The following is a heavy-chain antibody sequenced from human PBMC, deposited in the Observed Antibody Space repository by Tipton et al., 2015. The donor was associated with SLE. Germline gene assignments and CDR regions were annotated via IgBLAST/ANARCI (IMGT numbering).Heavy chain of an antibody. CDR3: ARDRVYYDSSEDAFDI. V-gene: IGHV3-48*01. CDR2: ISFSGSTI. Sequence: QLVQSGGGLVQPGGSLRLSCAASGFTFSSYSMNWVRQAPGKGLEWVSYISFSGSTIYYADSVKGRFTISRDNAKNSLYLQMNSLRAEDTAVYYCARDRVYYDSSEDAFDIWGQGTMVTVSS. J-gene: IGHJ3*02. CDR1: GFTFSSYS. D-gene: IGHD3-22*01.